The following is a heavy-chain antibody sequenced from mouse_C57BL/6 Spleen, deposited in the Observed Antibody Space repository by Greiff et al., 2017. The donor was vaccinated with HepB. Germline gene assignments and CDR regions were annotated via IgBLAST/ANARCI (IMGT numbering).Heavy chain of an antibody. Sequence: QVQLKQPGAELVKPGASVKLSCKASGYTFTSYWMHWVKQRPGRGLEWIGRIDPNSGGTKYNEKFKSKATLTVDKPSSTAYMQLSSLTSEDSAVYYCARSAGEHSGSSLYYFDYWGQGTTLTVSS. CDR3: ARSAGEHSGSSLYYFDY. D-gene: IGHD1-1*01. V-gene: IGHV1-72*01. J-gene: IGHJ2*01. CDR1: GYTFTSYW. CDR2: IDPNSGGT.